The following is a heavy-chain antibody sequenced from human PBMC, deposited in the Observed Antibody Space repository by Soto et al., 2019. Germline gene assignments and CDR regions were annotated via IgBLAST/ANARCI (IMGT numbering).Heavy chain of an antibody. CDR3: ANHGGFDF. CDR2: ISIRGDYR. CDR1: GFTFSSSG. Sequence: EGQLLQSGGGLVQPGESLRLSCAASGFTFSSSGMSWVRQAPGKGLEWVSSISIRGDYRYYADSVKGRFTISRDNSKNTLYLQMSSLTVEDTALYYCANHGGFDFWGQGTMVAVSS. J-gene: IGHJ3*01. V-gene: IGHV3-23*01. D-gene: IGHD4-17*01.